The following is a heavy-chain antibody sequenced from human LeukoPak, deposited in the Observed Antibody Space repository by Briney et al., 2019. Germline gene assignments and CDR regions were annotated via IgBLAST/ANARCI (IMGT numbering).Heavy chain of an antibody. V-gene: IGHV4-4*07. CDR1: GGSIRSYY. CDR3: ARANSGSYYNDY. CDR2: IYTSGST. J-gene: IGHJ4*02. Sequence: SETLSLTCTVSGGSIRSYYWSWIRQPAGKGLDWIGRIYTSGSTNYNPSLNSRVTVSVDTSKNQFSLQLTSVTAADTAVYYCARANSGSYYNDYWGQGTLVTVSS. D-gene: IGHD1-26*01.